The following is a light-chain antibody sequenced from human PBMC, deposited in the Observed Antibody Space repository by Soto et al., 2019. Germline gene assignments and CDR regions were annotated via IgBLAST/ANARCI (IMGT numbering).Light chain of an antibody. CDR3: ATWADSLNGMV. CDR2: NNN. V-gene: IGLV1-44*01. Sequence: QSVLTQPPSASGTPGQRVTIPCSGSSSNIGSNFVNWYQQLPGTAPKLLMYNNNQRPSGVPDRFSGSKSGTSASLAISGLQSEDEADYHCATWADSLNGMVFGGGTKLTVL. J-gene: IGLJ3*02. CDR1: SSNIGSNF.